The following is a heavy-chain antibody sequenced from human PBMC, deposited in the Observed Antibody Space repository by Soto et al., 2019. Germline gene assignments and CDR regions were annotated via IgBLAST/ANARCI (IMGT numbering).Heavy chain of an antibody. V-gene: IGHV4-59*01. CDR3: AREGYDSSNYSYYTMDV. CDR2: IYYSGST. CDR1: GGSISSYY. J-gene: IGHJ6*02. D-gene: IGHD3-22*01. Sequence: QVQLQESGPGLVKPSETLSLTCTVSGGSISSYYWSWIRQPPGKGLEWIGYIYYSGSTNYNPSLKRRXTXSXXTSKNQFSLKLSSVTAADTAVYYCAREGYDSSNYSYYTMDVWGQGTTVTVSS.